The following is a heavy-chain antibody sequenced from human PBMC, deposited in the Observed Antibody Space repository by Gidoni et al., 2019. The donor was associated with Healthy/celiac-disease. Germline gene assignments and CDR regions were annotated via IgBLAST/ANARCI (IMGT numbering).Heavy chain of an antibody. CDR2: IYWNDDK. Sequence: QITLKESGPTLVKPTQTLTLTCTFSGFSLSTSGVGVGWIRQPPGKALEWLALIYWNDDKRYSPSLKSRLTITKDTSKNQVVLTMTNMDPVDTATYYCAHSVLMVYARDNWFDPWGQGTLVTVSS. D-gene: IGHD2-8*01. CDR1: GFSLSTSGVG. V-gene: IGHV2-5*01. J-gene: IGHJ5*02. CDR3: AHSVLMVYARDNWFDP.